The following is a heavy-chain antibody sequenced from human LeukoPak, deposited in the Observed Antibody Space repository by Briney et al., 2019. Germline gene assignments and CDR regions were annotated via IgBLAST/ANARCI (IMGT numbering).Heavy chain of an antibody. D-gene: IGHD3-22*01. V-gene: IGHV4-39*07. CDR2: IYYSGST. J-gene: IGHJ4*02. CDR3: ARDPSSYYDSSGYDYFDY. Sequence: SETLSLTCTVSGGSISSSSYYWGWIRQPPGKGLEWIGSIYYSGSTNYNPSLKSRVTMSVDTSKNQFSLKLSSVTAADRAVYYCARDPSSYYDSSGYDYFDYWGQGTLVTVSS. CDR1: GGSISSSSYY.